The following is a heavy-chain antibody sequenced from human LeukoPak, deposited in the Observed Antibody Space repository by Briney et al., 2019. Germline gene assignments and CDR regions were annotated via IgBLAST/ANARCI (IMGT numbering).Heavy chain of an antibody. V-gene: IGHV4-59*01. CDR2: IYYSGST. CDR3: ARVRGIAGDAFDI. D-gene: IGHD6-13*01. CDR1: GGSISSYY. Sequence: SETLSLTCTVSGGSISSYYWSWIRQPPGKGLEWIGYIYYSGSTNYNPSLKSRVTISVDTSKNQFSLKLSSVTAADTAVYYCARVRGIAGDAFDIWGQGTMVTVSS. J-gene: IGHJ3*02.